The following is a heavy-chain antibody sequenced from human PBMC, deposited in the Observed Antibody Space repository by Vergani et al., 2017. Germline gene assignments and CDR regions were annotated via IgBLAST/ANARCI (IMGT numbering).Heavy chain of an antibody. CDR3: ARGGWGTVTTFFHYGMDV. J-gene: IGHJ6*02. D-gene: IGHD4-17*01. Sequence: QVQLQESGPGLVKPSETLSLTCTVSGGSISSYYWSWIRQPPGKGLEWIGYIYYSGSTNYNPSLKSRVTISVDTSKNQFSLKLSSVTAADTAVYYCARGGWGTVTTFFHYGMDVWGQGTTVTVS. CDR1: GGSISSYY. V-gene: IGHV4-59*01. CDR2: IYYSGST.